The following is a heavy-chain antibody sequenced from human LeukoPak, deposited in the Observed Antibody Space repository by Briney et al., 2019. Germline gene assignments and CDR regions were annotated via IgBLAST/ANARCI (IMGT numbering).Heavy chain of an antibody. CDR1: GFTFSSYA. Sequence: GGSLRLSCAASGFTFSSYAMSWVRQATGKGLEWVSAIGTAGDTYYPGSVKGRFTISRENAKNSLYLQMNSLRAGDTAVYYCARGDRDGYNSGVVPLDYWGQGTLVTVSS. V-gene: IGHV3-13*01. D-gene: IGHD5-24*01. CDR2: IGTAGDT. CDR3: ARGDRDGYNSGVVPLDY. J-gene: IGHJ4*02.